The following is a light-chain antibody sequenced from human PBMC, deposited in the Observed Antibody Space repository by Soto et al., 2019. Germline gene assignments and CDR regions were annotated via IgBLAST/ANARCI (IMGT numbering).Light chain of an antibody. V-gene: IGKV3-20*01. CDR3: QQYDTSPPT. Sequence: IVLTQSPGTLSLSPGERATLSCRASQPITSRYLAWYQHQPGQAPRLLIYRTFARAPGIPDRFSGGGSRTDFTLTISRLEREDFAVYYCQQYDTSPPTFGQGTRLDIK. CDR2: RTF. J-gene: IGKJ5*01. CDR1: QPITSRY.